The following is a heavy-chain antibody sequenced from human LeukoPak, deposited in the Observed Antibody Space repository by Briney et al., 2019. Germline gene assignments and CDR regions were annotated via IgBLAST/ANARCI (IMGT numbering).Heavy chain of an antibody. CDR1: GFTFSSYE. CDR2: FSSFSSTI. CDR3: ARGRHIYLWLRSGGFDY. J-gene: IGHJ4*02. V-gene: IGHV3-48*03. D-gene: IGHD5-12*01. Sequence: GGSLRLSCAASGFTFSSYEMNWVRQAPGKGLEWLSYFSSFSSTIYYADSVMGRFTISRDNAKNSLYVQMNSLRAEDTAVYCCARGRHIYLWLRSGGFDYWGQGTLVTVSS.